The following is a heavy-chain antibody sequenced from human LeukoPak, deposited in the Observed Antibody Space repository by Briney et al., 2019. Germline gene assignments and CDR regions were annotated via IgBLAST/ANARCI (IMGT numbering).Heavy chain of an antibody. J-gene: IGHJ4*02. CDR1: GFTFSSSW. CDR3: GRAMTD. V-gene: IGHV3-7*03. D-gene: IGHD2-21*02. CDR2: INQDGSER. Sequence: GGSLRLSCAASGFTFSSSWMHWVRQAPGKGLEWVANINQDGSERYYVDSVKGRFSISSDNAKNSLFLQMDSLRAEDTAVYYCGRAMTDWGQGILVTVSS.